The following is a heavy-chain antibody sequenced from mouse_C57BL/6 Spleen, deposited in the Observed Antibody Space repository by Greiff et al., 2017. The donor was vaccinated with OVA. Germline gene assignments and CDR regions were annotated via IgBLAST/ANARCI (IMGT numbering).Heavy chain of an antibody. CDR2: ISYDGSN. CDR1: GYSITSGYY. J-gene: IGHJ4*01. Sequence: ESGPGLVKPSQSLSLTCSVTGYSITSGYYWNWIRQFPGNKLEWMGYISYDGSNNYNPSLKNRISITRDTSKNQFFLKLNSVTTEDTATYYCARRMELNAMDYWGQGTSVTVSS. CDR3: ARRMELNAMDY. V-gene: IGHV3-6*01.